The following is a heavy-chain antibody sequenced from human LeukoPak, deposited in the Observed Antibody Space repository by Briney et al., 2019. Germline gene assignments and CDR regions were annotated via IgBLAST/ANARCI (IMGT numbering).Heavy chain of an antibody. J-gene: IGHJ5*02. CDR3: ARHTQSLHGSGDRYNWFDP. CDR2: IYYSGST. V-gene: IGHV4-59*08. D-gene: IGHD6-19*01. CDR1: GGSISSYY. Sequence: SETLSLTCTVSGGSISSYYWSWIRQPPGKGLEWIGYIYYSGSTNYNPSLKSRVTISVDTSKNQFSLKLSSVTAADTAVYYCARHTQSLHGSGDRYNWFDPWGQGTLVTVSS.